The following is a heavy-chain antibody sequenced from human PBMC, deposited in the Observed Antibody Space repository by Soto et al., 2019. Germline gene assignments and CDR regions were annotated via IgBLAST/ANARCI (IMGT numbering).Heavy chain of an antibody. CDR2: TYYRSKWYN. CDR1: GDSVSSNSAA. J-gene: IGHJ6*02. D-gene: IGHD3-3*01. V-gene: IGHV6-1*01. CDR3: ARAGDFWSGYYGLYYYYGMDV. Sequence: SHTLSLTCVISGDSVSSNSAAWNWIRQSPSRGLEGLGRTYYRSKWYNDYAVSVKSRITINPDTSKNQFSLQLNSVTPEDTAVYYCARAGDFWSGYYGLYYYYGMDVWGQGTTVTVSS.